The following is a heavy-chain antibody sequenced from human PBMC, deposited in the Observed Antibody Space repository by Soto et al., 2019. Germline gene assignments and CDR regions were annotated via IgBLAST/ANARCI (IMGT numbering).Heavy chain of an antibody. V-gene: IGHV1-2*02. Sequence: QVQLVQSGAEVKKPGASVKVSCEASGYTFSDYYMHWVRQAPGQGLEWMGWINANCGGTTYAQKFQGRVTMTRDTSISTAYMELSSLSSDDSAIYYCARLQIEVAGTNWGQGTLVTVSS. CDR2: INANCGGT. D-gene: IGHD6-19*01. CDR1: GYTFSDYY. CDR3: ARLQIEVAGTN. J-gene: IGHJ4*02.